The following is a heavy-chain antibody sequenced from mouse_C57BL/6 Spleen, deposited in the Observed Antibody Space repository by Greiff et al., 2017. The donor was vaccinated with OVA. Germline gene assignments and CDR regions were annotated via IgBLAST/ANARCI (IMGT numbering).Heavy chain of an antibody. J-gene: IGHJ1*03. CDR3: ARRDWYFDV. Sequence: EVKLQQSGPELVKPGASVKISCKASGYTFTDYYMNWVKQSHGKSLEWIGDINPNNGGTSYNQKFKGKATLTVDKSSSTAYMELRSLTSEDSAVYYCARRDWYFDVWGTGTTVTVSS. CDR1: GYTFTDYY. CDR2: INPNNGGT. V-gene: IGHV1-26*01.